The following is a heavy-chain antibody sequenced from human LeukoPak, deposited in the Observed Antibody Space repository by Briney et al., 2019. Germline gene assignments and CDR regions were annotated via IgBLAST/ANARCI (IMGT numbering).Heavy chain of an antibody. CDR3: ARDGGSGIDY. J-gene: IGHJ4*02. CDR1: GFSITTYG. V-gene: IGHV3-33*01. D-gene: IGHD3-10*01. CDR2: IWYDGSRK. Sequence: PGGSLRLSCAASGFSITTYGTHWLRQAPGKGLEWVAVIWYDGSRKFYGDSVKGRFTVSRDTSENTMYLQMNTLRVDDTAVYYCARDGGSGIDYWGQGTLVTVSS.